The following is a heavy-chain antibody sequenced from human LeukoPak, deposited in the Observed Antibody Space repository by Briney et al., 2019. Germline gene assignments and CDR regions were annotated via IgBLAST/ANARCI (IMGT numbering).Heavy chain of an antibody. J-gene: IGHJ4*02. V-gene: IGHV3-33*06. CDR2: IWYDGSNK. CDR1: GFTFGSYG. D-gene: IGHD1-26*01. CDR3: AKEGPHRGSYYLNFDY. Sequence: GGSLRLSCAASGFTFGSYGMHWVRQAPGRGLEWVAVIWYDGSNKYYADSVKGRFTISRDNSKNTPYLQMNSLRAEDTAIYYCAKEGPHRGSYYLNFDYWGQGTLVTVSS.